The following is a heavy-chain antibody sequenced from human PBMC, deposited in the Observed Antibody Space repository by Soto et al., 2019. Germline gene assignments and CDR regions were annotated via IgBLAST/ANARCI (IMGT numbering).Heavy chain of an antibody. V-gene: IGHV3-23*01. CDR2: ISDSGGST. J-gene: IGHJ5*02. CDR3: AKFEQQLIREWFDP. Sequence: EVHLLESGGGLVQPAGSLRLSCAASGFTFSSYAMTWVRQAPGKGLEWVSCISDSGGSTYYADAVKGRFTISRDNSKNTLYLQMNSLRDDDTAVYYCAKFEQQLIREWFDPWGQGNLVTVSS. CDR1: GFTFSSYA. D-gene: IGHD6-13*01.